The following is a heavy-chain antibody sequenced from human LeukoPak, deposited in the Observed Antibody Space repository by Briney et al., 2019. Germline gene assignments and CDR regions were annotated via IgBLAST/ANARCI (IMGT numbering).Heavy chain of an antibody. CDR2: IYYSGST. V-gene: IGHV4-59*01. J-gene: IGHJ5*02. Sequence: PSETLSLTCTVSGGSISTYYWSWIRQPPGKELEWIGYIYYSGSTNYNPSLKSRVTISVDTSRNQFSLKLSSVTAADTAVYYCAIGYCSGGSCRNFFDPWGQGTLVTVSS. D-gene: IGHD2-15*01. CDR1: GGSISTYY. CDR3: AIGYCSGGSCRNFFDP.